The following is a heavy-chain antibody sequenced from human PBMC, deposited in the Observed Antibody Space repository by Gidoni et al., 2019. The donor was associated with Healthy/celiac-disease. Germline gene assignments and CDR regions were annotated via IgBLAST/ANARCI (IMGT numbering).Heavy chain of an antibody. CDR1: GFTFSSYG. CDR2: IWYDGSNK. J-gene: IGHJ4*02. V-gene: IGHV3-33*01. CDR3: ARDHYYGSGSYDY. Sequence: QVQLVESGGGVVQPGRSLSLSCAESGFTFSSYGMHWVRQAPGKGLEWVAVIWYDGSNKYYADSVKGRFTISRDNSKNTLYLQMNSLRAEDTAVYYCARDHYYGSGSYDYWGQGTLVTVSS. D-gene: IGHD3-10*01.